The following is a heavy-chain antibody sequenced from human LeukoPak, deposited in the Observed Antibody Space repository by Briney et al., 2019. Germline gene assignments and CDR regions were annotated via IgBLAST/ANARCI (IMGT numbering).Heavy chain of an antibody. CDR3: ARDPQTTVTTSAFDI. V-gene: IGHV4-4*07. CDR1: GGSISSYY. CDR2: IYTSGST. J-gene: IGHJ3*02. Sequence: SETLSLTCTVSGGSISSYYWSWIRQPAGKGLEWIGRIYTSGSTNYNPSLKSRVTISVDTSKNQFSLKLSSVTAADTAVYYCARDPQTTVTTSAFDIWGQGTMVTVSS. D-gene: IGHD4-17*01.